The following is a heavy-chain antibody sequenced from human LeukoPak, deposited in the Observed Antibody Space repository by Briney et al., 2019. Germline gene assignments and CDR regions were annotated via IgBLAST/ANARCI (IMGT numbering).Heavy chain of an antibody. V-gene: IGHV3-11*04. J-gene: IGHJ4*02. CDR3: ARLDIAVAGYFDY. Sequence: GGSLRLSCAASGFTFSDYYMSWIRQAPGKELEWVSYISNSGSTIHYADSVKGRFTISRDNAKNSLYLQMNSLRAEDTAVYYCARLDIAVAGYFDYWGQGTLVTVSS. CDR2: ISNSGSTI. CDR1: GFTFSDYY. D-gene: IGHD6-19*01.